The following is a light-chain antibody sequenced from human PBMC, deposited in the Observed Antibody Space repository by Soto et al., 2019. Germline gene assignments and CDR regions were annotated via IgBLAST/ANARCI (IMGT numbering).Light chain of an antibody. V-gene: IGLV2-8*01. CDR1: SSDVGGYNY. Sequence: QSVLTQPPSASGSPGQSVTISCTGTSSDVGGYNYVSWYQQHPGNAPKFMIYEVSKRPSGVPDRFSGSKSGNTASLTVSGLQAEDEADYYCSSYAGSNFVVFGGGTKLTVL. CDR2: EVS. J-gene: IGLJ2*01. CDR3: SSYAGSNFVV.